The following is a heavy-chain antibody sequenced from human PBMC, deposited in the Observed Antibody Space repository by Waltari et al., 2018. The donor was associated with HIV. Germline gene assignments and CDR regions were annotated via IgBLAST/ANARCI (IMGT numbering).Heavy chain of an antibody. V-gene: IGHV4-39*01. Sequence: QLQLQESGPGLVKPSETLSLTCTVSVGSISSSGNSWSWIRQPPGKGLEWIGNIYYSGNTYYNPSLKSRLSISVDTSKNQFSLKMTSVTAADTAVYYCARSDKGYNFYFGMDVWGQGTSVTVSS. CDR2: IYYSGNT. CDR3: ARSDKGYNFYFGMDV. J-gene: IGHJ6*02. CDR1: VGSISSSGNS. D-gene: IGHD2-15*01.